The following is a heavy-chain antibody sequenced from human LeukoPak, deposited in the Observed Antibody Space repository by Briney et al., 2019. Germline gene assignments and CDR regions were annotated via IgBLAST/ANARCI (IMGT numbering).Heavy chain of an antibody. CDR1: GCTFSSYV. CDR3: ARARVDTAMGLYNWFDP. Sequence: SVKVSCKASGCTFSSYVISWVRQAPGQGLEWMEGIIPIFGTANYAQKFQGRVTITADESTSTAYMELSSLRSEDTAVYYCARARVDTAMGLYNWFDPWGQGTLVTVSS. J-gene: IGHJ5*02. D-gene: IGHD5-18*01. V-gene: IGHV1-69*13. CDR2: IIPIFGTA.